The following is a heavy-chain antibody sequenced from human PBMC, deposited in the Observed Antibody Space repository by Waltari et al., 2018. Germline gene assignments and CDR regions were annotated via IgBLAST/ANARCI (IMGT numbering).Heavy chain of an antibody. CDR2: INQDESSE. V-gene: IGHV3-30*02. D-gene: IGHD1-26*01. CDR3: VKDFGDGPEWEKRWVNWFDP. CDR1: GFTFSSSG. Sequence: VRLVQSGGGVVEPGGSLRLSCEGSGFTFSSSGIHWVRQPPGKGLEWVAVINQDESSENDGDSVNGRCTISRDNSKNTLYLQRNRLRVDDTAMYFCVKDFGDGPEWEKRWVNWFDPWGQGTLVTVSS. J-gene: IGHJ5*02.